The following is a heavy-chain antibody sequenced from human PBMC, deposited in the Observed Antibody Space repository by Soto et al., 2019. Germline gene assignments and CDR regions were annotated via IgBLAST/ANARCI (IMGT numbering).Heavy chain of an antibody. V-gene: IGHV3-53*01. CDR2: IYRGDST. CDR1: GFTVSNNY. Sequence: DVQVVESGGGLIQPGGSLRLSCAASGFTVSNNYMSWVRQGPGKGLEWVSTIYRGDSTYYADSVKGRFTISRDNSKNTLYLLMNSLRTEDTAVYYCARYYDYSGGTSVGMDVWGQGTTVTVSS. D-gene: IGHD3-22*01. J-gene: IGHJ6*02. CDR3: ARYYDYSGGTSVGMDV.